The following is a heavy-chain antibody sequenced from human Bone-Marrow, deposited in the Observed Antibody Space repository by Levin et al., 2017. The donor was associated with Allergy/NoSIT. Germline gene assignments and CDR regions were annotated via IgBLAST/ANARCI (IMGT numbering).Heavy chain of an antibody. CDR1: GFTFSIYS. Sequence: SGGSLRLSCTASGFTFSIYSMNWVRHAPGKGLEWVSSVSGSNNHKKYADSVKGRFTVSRDNAKNSLYLQMNSLRAEDTAMYYCARDRSLGAVPSQLYYFDYWGQGTLVTVSA. V-gene: IGHV3-21*01. D-gene: IGHD1-1*01. CDR3: ARDRSLGAVPSQLYYFDY. CDR2: VSGSNNHK. J-gene: IGHJ4*02.